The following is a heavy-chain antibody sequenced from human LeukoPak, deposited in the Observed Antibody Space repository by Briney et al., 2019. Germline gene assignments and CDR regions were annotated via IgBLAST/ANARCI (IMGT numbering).Heavy chain of an antibody. V-gene: IGHV4-34*01. CDR3: GXGEWLRXWXGY. CDR2: INHSGST. J-gene: IGHJ4*02. D-gene: IGHD5-12*01. Sequence: SETLSLTCAVYGGSFSGYYWSWIRQPPGKGLEWVGEINHSGSTNDNPSLKSRVTISVDTSKNKFFLKLSTVTAGDTAVYYCGXGEWLRXWXGYWGQXXXVTV. CDR1: GGSFSGYY.